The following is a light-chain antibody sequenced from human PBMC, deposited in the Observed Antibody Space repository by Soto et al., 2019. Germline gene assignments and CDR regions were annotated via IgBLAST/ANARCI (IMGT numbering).Light chain of an antibody. V-gene: IGLV1-40*01. CDR1: SSNLGADYD. CDR2: GNI. J-gene: IGLJ1*01. CDR3: QSYDSSLSAYV. Sequence: QSVLTQPPSVSGAPGQRVTISCTGSSSNLGADYDVHWYQLLPGTAPKLLIYGNINRPSGVPDRFSGSKSATSASLAITGLQAEDEADYYCQSYDSSLSAYVFGARTKVTVL.